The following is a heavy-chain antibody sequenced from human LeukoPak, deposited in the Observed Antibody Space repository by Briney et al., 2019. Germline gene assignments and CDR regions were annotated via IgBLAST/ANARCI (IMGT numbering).Heavy chain of an antibody. CDR3: AREGYSYGPGFDY. V-gene: IGHV4-34*01. J-gene: IGHJ4*02. CDR2: INHSGST. D-gene: IGHD5-18*01. Sequence: SETLSLTCAVYGGSFSGYYWSWIRQPPGKGLEWIGEINHSGSTNYNPSLKSRVTISVDTSKNQFSLKLSSVTAADTAVYYCAREGYSYGPGFDYWGQGTLATVSS. CDR1: GGSFSGYY.